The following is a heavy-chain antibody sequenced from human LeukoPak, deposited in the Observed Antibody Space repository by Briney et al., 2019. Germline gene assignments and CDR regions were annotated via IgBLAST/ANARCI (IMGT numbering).Heavy chain of an antibody. CDR1: GFTFRSYA. D-gene: IGHD3-16*01. V-gene: IGHV3-23*01. J-gene: IGHJ6*03. Sequence: GGSLRLSCAASGFTFRSYAMSWVRQAPGKGLEWVSGILDNGDSTYYATSVKGRFTISRDNSKNTLYLQMNSLRADDTAVYYCAKLGGREVHNYCVGVCGKGTTVAVSS. CDR2: ILDNGDST. CDR3: AKLGGREVHNYCVGV.